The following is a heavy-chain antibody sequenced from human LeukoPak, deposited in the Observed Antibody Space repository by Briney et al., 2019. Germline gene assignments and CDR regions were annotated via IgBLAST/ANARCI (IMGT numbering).Heavy chain of an antibody. CDR2: INSDGSSR. J-gene: IGHJ5*02. V-gene: IGHV3-74*01. CDR3: ARGLAVAGSSWFDP. D-gene: IGHD6-19*01. CDR1: GFTFSSYW. Sequence: PGGSLRLSCAASGFTFSSYWMHWVRQVPGKGLVWASRINSDGSSRSYVDSVMGRFTISRDNAKNTLYLQLDSLRAEDTAVYYCARGLAVAGSSWFDPWGQGTLVSVSS.